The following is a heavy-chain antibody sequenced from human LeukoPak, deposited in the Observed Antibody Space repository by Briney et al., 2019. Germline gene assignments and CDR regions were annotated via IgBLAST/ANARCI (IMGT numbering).Heavy chain of an antibody. Sequence: PGGSLRLSCAASGFTFSSYVMHWVRQAPGKGLEWVAVISYDGSNKYYADSVKGRFTISRDNAKNSLYLQMNSLRAEDTAVYYCATLEPYYYGSGSYYWGQGTLVTVSS. CDR3: ATLEPYYYGSGSYY. V-gene: IGHV3-30*04. CDR2: ISYDGSNK. D-gene: IGHD3-10*01. J-gene: IGHJ4*02. CDR1: GFTFSSYV.